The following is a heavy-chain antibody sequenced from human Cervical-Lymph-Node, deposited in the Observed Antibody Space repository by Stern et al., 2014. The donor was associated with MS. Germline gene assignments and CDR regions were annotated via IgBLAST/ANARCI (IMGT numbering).Heavy chain of an antibody. Sequence: EVQLVESGGGLVKPGGSLRLSCAASGFTFSNAWMSWVRQAPGKGLEWVGRIQRHTDGGTTDYAAPVKGRFTISRDDSKNTLYLQMNSLKTEDTAVYYCSRLNYYDSSGSSYYYYGMDVWGQGTTVTVSS. CDR1: GFTFSNAW. CDR3: SRLNYYDSSGSSYYYYGMDV. J-gene: IGHJ6*02. V-gene: IGHV3-15*01. CDR2: IQRHTDGGTT. D-gene: IGHD3-22*01.